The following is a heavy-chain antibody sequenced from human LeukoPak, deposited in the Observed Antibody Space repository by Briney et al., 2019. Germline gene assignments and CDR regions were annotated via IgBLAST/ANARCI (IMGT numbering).Heavy chain of an antibody. CDR3: ARGLKYQLSGDGFDI. CDR2: ILSDGSYE. D-gene: IGHD2-2*01. V-gene: IGHV3-30*02. J-gene: IGHJ3*02. CDR1: GFSLSRNG. Sequence: PGGSLRLSCATSGFSLSRNGMHWVRQAPGQGLEWVAFILSDGSYEYYADSVKGRFTISRDTSRNTLFLQMNSLRTEDTAVYYCARGLKYQLSGDGFDIWGQGTMVTVSS.